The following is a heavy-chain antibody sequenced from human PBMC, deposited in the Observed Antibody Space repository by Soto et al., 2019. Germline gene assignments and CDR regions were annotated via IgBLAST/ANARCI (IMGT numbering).Heavy chain of an antibody. V-gene: IGHV3-43*01. D-gene: IGHD3-16*01. CDR2: ISWDGGST. J-gene: IGHJ3*02. Sequence: GGSLRLSCAASGFTFDDFTMHWVRQAPGKGLQWVSLISWDGGSTYYADSVKGRFTISRDNSNNSLYLQMNSLRTEDSALYSCAKEGDLDAFDIWGQGTMVTVSS. CDR3: AKEGDLDAFDI. CDR1: GFTFDDFT.